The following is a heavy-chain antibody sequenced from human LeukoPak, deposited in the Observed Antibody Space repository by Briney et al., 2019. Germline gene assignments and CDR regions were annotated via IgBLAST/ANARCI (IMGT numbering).Heavy chain of an antibody. V-gene: IGHV4-34*01. D-gene: IGHD3-9*01. CDR1: GGSFSGYY. CDR3: ARGYYDILTGYHDAFDI. J-gene: IGHJ3*02. Sequence: SETLSLTCAVYGGSFSGYYWSWIRQPPGKGLEWIGEINHSGSTNYNPSLKSRVAISVDTSKNQFSLKLSSVTAADTAVYYCARGYYDILTGYHDAFDIWGQGTMVTVSS. CDR2: INHSGST.